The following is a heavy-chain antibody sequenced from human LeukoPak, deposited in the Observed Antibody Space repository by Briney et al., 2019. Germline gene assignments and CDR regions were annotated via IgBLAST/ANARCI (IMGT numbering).Heavy chain of an antibody. J-gene: IGHJ4*02. Sequence: SVKVSCKASGGTFSSYAISWVRQAPGQGLEWMGGIIPIFGTANYAQKFQGRVTITADESTSTAYMELSSLRSEDTAVYYCARGFHYDFWSGSYYFDYWGQGTLVTVSS. CDR2: IIPIFGTA. CDR1: GGTFSSYA. V-gene: IGHV1-69*01. D-gene: IGHD3-3*01. CDR3: ARGFHYDFWSGSYYFDY.